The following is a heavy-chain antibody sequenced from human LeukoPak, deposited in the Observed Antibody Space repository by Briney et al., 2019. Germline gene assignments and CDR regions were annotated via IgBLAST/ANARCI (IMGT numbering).Heavy chain of an antibody. D-gene: IGHD2-15*01. Sequence: PGGSLRLSCAGSGFTFSSYGMHWVRQAPGKGLEWVAVISYDGSNKYYADSVKGRFTISRDNSKNTLYLQMNSLRAEDTAVYYCAKDIVDIVVVVAATHYYYYGMDVWGQGTTVTVSS. CDR2: ISYDGSNK. CDR1: GFTFSSYG. V-gene: IGHV3-30*18. CDR3: AKDIVDIVVVVAATHYYYYGMDV. J-gene: IGHJ6*02.